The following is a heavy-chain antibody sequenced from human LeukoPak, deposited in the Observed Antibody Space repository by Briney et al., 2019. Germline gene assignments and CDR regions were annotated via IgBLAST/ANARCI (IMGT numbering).Heavy chain of an antibody. V-gene: IGHV3-23*01. J-gene: IGHJ4*02. Sequence: PGGSLRLSCVVSGFPISTYTTTWVRQTPEKGLERVSSITFSGGTTYYADSVRGRFTISRDDSENTLYLQMTSLRVEDTAVYYCARAQGTTNGLLDNWGQGVLVTVSS. CDR2: ITFSGGTT. D-gene: IGHD5-24*01. CDR1: GFPISTYT. CDR3: ARAQGTTNGLLDN.